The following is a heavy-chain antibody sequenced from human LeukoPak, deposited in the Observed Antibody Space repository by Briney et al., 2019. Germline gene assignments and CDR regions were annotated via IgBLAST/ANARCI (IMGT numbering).Heavy chain of an antibody. CDR1: GDSISTSNSS. V-gene: IGHV4-39*01. CDR2: IYYSGNT. D-gene: IGHD3-10*01. CDR3: ARTEGGYYYGSGSDFDY. Sequence: SETLSLTCTLTGDSISTSNSSWGWLRQPPGKGLEWIGSIYYSGNTYYNPSLKSRVTICVDTSKNQFSLKLSSVTAADTAVYYCARTEGGYYYGSGSDFDYWGQGTLVTVSS. J-gene: IGHJ4*02.